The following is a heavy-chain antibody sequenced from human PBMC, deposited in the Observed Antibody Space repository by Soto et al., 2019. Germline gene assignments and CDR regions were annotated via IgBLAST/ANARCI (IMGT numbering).Heavy chain of an antibody. J-gene: IGHJ2*01. D-gene: IGHD3-10*01. CDR2: ISAYNGNT. CDR1: GYTFTSYG. CDR3: ARVEVVRGVPWYFDL. V-gene: IGHV1-18*01. Sequence: QVQLVQSGAEVKKPGASVKVSCKTSGYTFTSYGISWVRQAPGQGLEWMGWISAYNGNTNYAQKLQGRVTMTTDTSTSTAYMELRSLRSDDTAVYYCARVEVVRGVPWYFDLWGRGTLVTVSS.